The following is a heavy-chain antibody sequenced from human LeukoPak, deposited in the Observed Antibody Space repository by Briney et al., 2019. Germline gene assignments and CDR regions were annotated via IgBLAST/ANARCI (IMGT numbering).Heavy chain of an antibody. CDR1: GFTFSSYA. CDR2: ISGGGDT. V-gene: IGHV3-23*01. CDR3: AKGLTGHDY. J-gene: IGHJ4*02. Sequence: GGSLRLSCAASGFTFSSYAMSWVRQAPGKGLEWVSTISGGGDTYYPDSVKGRFTVSRDNSKNTLYVQMNSLRAEDTAVYYCAKGLTGHDYWGQRTLVTVSS. D-gene: IGHD7-27*01.